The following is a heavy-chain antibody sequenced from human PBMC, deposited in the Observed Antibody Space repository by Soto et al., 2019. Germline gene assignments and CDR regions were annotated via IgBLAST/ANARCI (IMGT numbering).Heavy chain of an antibody. D-gene: IGHD3-3*01. CDR2: INAGNGNT. CDR3: AGAANFWSGYRY. CDR1: GYTFTSYA. Sequence: QVQLVQSGAEVKKPGASVKVSCKASGYTFTSYAMHWVRQAPGQRLEWMGWINAGNGNTKYSQKFQGRVTITRDTSESTAYMELSSLRSEDTAVYYCAGAANFWSGYRYWGQGTLVTVSS. J-gene: IGHJ4*02. V-gene: IGHV1-3*01.